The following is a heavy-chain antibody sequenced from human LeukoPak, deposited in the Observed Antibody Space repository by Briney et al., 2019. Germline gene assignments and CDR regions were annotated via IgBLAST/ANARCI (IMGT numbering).Heavy chain of an antibody. V-gene: IGHV3-23*01. CDR1: GFTSSDYA. J-gene: IGHJ4*02. CDR3: ARSGVATCHY. Sequence: GGSLRLSCQASGFTSSDYAMSWVRQAPGKGLGWVSSINPDGGSFFADSVKGRFTISRDDSRSVVYLQMNTLSAEDTAVYYCARSGVATCHYWGQGILVAVSS. D-gene: IGHD3-10*01. CDR2: INPDGGS.